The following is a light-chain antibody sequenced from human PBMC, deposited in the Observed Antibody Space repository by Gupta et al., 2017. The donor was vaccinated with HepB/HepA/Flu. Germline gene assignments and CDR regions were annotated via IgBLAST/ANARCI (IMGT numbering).Light chain of an antibody. CDR2: DVS. J-gene: IGLJ3*02. Sequence: QSALPQPASVSGSPGQSTTISFTGTRSDVGGYNYLSWYQQHPGKAHQLMIYDVSRSTAGAASRFSGSEAGNTASLTISGLQAEDAADYYGSSDTSSSTWVFGGGTKLTVL. CDR3: SSDTSSSTWV. V-gene: IGLV2-14*01. CDR1: RSDVGGYNY.